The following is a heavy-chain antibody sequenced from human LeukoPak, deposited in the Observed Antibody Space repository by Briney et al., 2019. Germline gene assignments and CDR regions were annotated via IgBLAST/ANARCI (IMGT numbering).Heavy chain of an antibody. CDR3: AREGGDGYSSSSLNY. CDR1: GGPISGYY. V-gene: IGHV4-59*01. CDR2: IYYSGSP. Sequence: SETLSPTCTISGGPISGYYWSLIRPPSGKGLEWIGYIYYSGSPNNIPSLKSRVTISVDTSKNQCSLRLSSVTAADTAVYYCAREGGDGYSSSSLNYWGQGTLVTVSS. D-gene: IGHD6-6*01. J-gene: IGHJ4*02.